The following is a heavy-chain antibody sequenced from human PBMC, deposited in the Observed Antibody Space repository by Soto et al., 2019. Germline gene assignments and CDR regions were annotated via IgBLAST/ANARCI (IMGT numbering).Heavy chain of an antibody. D-gene: IGHD5-12*01. CDR2: IYYSGST. V-gene: IGHV4-31*03. J-gene: IGHJ3*02. CDR3: AGVMATIGGAFDI. Sequence: PSETLSLTCTVSGGSISGYYWSWIRQHPGKGLEWIGYIYYSGSTYYNPSLKSRVTISVDTSKNQFSLKLSSVTAADTAVYYCAGVMATIGGAFDIWGQGTMVTVSS. CDR1: GGSISGYY.